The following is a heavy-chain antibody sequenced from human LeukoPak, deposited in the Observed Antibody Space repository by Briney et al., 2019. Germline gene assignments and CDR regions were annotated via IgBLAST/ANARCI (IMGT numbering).Heavy chain of an antibody. J-gene: IGHJ4*02. V-gene: IGHV3-30-3*01. CDR1: GFTFSSYA. CDR2: ISYDGSNK. D-gene: IGHD3-10*01. CDR3: ARDRGGYFDY. Sequence: GGSLRLSCAASGFTFSSYAMHWVRQAPGKGPEWVAVISYDGSNKYYADSVKGRFTISRDNSKNTLYLQMNSLRAEDTAVYYCARDRGGYFDYWGQGTLVTVSS.